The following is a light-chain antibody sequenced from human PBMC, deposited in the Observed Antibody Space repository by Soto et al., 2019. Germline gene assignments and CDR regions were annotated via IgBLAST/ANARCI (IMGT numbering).Light chain of an antibody. J-gene: IGKJ4*01. CDR1: QSIYSD. Sequence: DIQMTQSPSSLSASVGDRVTITCRASQSIYSDLNWYQQKRGKAPKLLIYAASNLQSGVPSRFSGSGSGAIFTLTISSLQPEDFAIYFCQQAYNSPLTFGGGTNVEIK. CDR2: AAS. CDR3: QQAYNSPLT. V-gene: IGKV1-39*01.